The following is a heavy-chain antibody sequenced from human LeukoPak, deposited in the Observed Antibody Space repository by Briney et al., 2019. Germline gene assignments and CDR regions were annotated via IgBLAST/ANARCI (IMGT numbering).Heavy chain of an antibody. J-gene: IGHJ4*02. V-gene: IGHV3-33*01. Sequence: GRSLRLSCAASGFTFSSYGMHWVRQAPGKGLEWVAVTWYDGSNKYYADSVKGRFTISRDNSKNTLYLQMNSLRAEDTAVYYCARARGPEMATALAYWGQGTLVTVSS. CDR3: ARARGPEMATALAY. CDR2: TWYDGSNK. CDR1: GFTFSSYG. D-gene: IGHD5-24*01.